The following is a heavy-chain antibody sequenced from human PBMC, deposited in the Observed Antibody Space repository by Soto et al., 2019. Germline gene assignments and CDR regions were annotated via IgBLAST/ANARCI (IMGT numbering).Heavy chain of an antibody. CDR2: IYWDDDK. D-gene: IGHD3-22*01. V-gene: IGHV2-5*02. J-gene: IGHJ4*02. CDR1: WFSLSSSGEG. CDR3: AHEYRDSSGYYYIFDY. Sequence: SGPTLVNPTQTLTLTCTFSWFSLSSSGEGVGWIRQPPGKALEWLALIYWDDDKRYSPSLKSRLTITKDTSKNQVVLTMTNMDPVDTATYYCAHEYRDSSGYYYIFDYWGQGTPVTVSS.